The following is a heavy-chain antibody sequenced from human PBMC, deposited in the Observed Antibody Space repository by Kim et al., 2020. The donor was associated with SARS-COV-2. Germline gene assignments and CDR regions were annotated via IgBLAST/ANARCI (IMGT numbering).Heavy chain of an antibody. CDR3: ARLGYCSSTSCYGTGDY. J-gene: IGHJ4*02. Sequence: SETLSLTCTVSGGSISSSSYYWGWIRQPPGKGLEWIGSIYYSGSTYYNPSLKSRVPISVDTSKNQFSLKLSCVTAADTAVYYCARLGYCSSTSCYGTGDYWGQGTLVTVSS. CDR1: GGSISSSSYY. V-gene: IGHV4-39*01. D-gene: IGHD2-2*01. CDR2: IYYSGST.